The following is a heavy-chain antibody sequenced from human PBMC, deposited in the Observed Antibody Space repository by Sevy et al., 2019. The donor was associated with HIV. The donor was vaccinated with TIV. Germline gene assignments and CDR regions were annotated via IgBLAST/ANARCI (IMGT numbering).Heavy chain of an antibody. Sequence: SETLSLTCTVSGGSISSGGYYWSWIRQHPGKGREWIGYIYYSGSTYYNPAIKSQVTVSVDTSKNQFSLKLSSVTAADTAVYYCAREKKTDIVVVPAAYYYYYGVDVWGQGTTVTVSS. CDR1: GGSISSGGYY. J-gene: IGHJ6*02. CDR2: IYYSGST. CDR3: AREKKTDIVVVPAAYYYYYGVDV. V-gene: IGHV4-31*01. D-gene: IGHD2-2*01.